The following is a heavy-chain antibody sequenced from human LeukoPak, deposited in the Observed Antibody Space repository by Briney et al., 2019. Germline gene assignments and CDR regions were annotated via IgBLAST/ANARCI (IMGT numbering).Heavy chain of an antibody. CDR3: ARAEEMARGYYFDY. CDR2: IYYSGSS. CDR1: GASIRSGRNY. V-gene: IGHV4-39*07. Sequence: PSETLSLTCNVSGASIRSGRNYWGWIRQSPGKGLEWIGSIYYSGSSSYNPSLKSRVTISVDTSKNQFSLKLSSVTAADTAVYYCARAEEMARGYYFDYWGQGTLVTVSS. J-gene: IGHJ4*02. D-gene: IGHD5-24*01.